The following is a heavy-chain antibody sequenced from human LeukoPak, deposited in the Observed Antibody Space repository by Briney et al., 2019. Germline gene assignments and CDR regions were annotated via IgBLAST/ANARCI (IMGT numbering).Heavy chain of an antibody. CDR3: ARDPFARLQGVWSWGLDPRLRKSFYGMDV. D-gene: IGHD2-8*01. Sequence: PGRSLRLSCGLSGVNDSTVHWVRQAPRKGLEWVALISNDGSQKKYTESASGRFTVFRDNAKNSLYLQMSSLKVDDTAVYYCARDPFARLQGVWSWGLDPRLRKSFYGMDVWGQGITVIVSS. CDR1: GVNDST. J-gene: IGHJ6*02. V-gene: IGHV3-30*04. CDR2: ISNDGSQK.